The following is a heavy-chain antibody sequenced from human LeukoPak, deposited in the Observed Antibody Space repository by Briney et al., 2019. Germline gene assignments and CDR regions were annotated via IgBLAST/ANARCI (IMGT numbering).Heavy chain of an antibody. Sequence: GGSLRLSCAASGFIFSSYAMSWVRQAPGKGLEWVSTISGSGGSTYYADSVKGRFTISRDNSKNTVYLQMNSLRAEDTAVYYCVRASRGSDYWGQGTLVTVSS. CDR2: ISGSGGST. J-gene: IGHJ4*02. CDR3: VRASRGSDY. CDR1: GFIFSSYA. D-gene: IGHD6-19*01. V-gene: IGHV3-23*01.